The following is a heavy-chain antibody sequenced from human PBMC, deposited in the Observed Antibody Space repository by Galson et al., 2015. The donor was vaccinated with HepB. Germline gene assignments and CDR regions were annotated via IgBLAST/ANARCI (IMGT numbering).Heavy chain of an antibody. J-gene: IGHJ3*02. CDR2: TNQDGSEK. V-gene: IGHV3-7*01. D-gene: IGHD6-6*01. CDR3: ATKGAVVPGSSQDAFDI. CDR1: TFTFNNFW. Sequence: SLRLSCAASTFTFNNFWMSWVRQVPGKAPEWVANTNQDGSEKYYVDFVEGRFTVSRDNAKNSLYLQMNSLRVEDTALYYCATKGAVVPGSSQDAFDIWGQGTMVTVSS.